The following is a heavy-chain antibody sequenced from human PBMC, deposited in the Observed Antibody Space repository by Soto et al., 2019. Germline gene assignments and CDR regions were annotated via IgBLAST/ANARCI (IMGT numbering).Heavy chain of an antibody. Sequence: GSLRLSCAASGFTFSSYAMHWVRQAPGKGLEWVAVISYDGSNKYYADSVKGRFTISRDNSKNTLYLQMNSLRAEDTAVYYCARDGGLYCSGGSCYPRGSFDIWGQGTMVTVSS. D-gene: IGHD2-15*01. CDR1: GFTFSSYA. V-gene: IGHV3-30-3*01. CDR3: ARDGGLYCSGGSCYPRGSFDI. J-gene: IGHJ3*02. CDR2: ISYDGSNK.